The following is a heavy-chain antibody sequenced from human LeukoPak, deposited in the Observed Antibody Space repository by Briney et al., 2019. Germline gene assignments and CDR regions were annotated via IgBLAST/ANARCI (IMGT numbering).Heavy chain of an antibody. CDR1: GFTFSSYW. CDR3: ARGFEIFDY. Sequence: RGSPRLSCAASGFTFSSYWMSWVCQAPGKGLEWVANIKQDGSANNYVDSVKGRFTISRDNANNSLYLQMNSLRDDDTAVYYCARGFEIFDYWGQGTLVTVSS. D-gene: IGHD3-9*01. CDR2: IKQDGSAN. J-gene: IGHJ4*02. V-gene: IGHV3-7*02.